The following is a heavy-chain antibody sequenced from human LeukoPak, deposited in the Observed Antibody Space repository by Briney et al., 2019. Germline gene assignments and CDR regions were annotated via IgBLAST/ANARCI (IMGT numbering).Heavy chain of an antibody. Sequence: GGSLRLSCAASGFTFSSYAMGWVRQAPGKGLEWVSAISGSGGSTFYADSVKGRFTISRDNSKNTLYLQMNSLRAEDTAVYYCAKGIKGSYCNGDCYLTYYYYGLDVWGQGTTVTVSS. V-gene: IGHV3-23*01. CDR3: AKGIKGSYCNGDCYLTYYYYGLDV. CDR2: ISGSGGST. J-gene: IGHJ6*02. CDR1: GFTFSSYA. D-gene: IGHD2-21*02.